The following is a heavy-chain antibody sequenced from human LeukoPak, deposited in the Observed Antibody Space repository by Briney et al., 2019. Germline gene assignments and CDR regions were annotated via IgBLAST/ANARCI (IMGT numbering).Heavy chain of an antibody. CDR1: GFTFSSYA. CDR2: ISGSGGST. J-gene: IGHJ3*02. CDR3: AKDSVYLDAFDI. V-gene: IGHV3-23*01. Sequence: GGSLRLSCAASGFTFSSYAMSWVRQAPGKGLEWVSAISGSGGSTYYADSVKGRFTISRDNSKNTLYLQMNGLRAEDTAVYYCAKDSVYLDAFDIWGQGTMVTVSS. D-gene: IGHD2-8*01.